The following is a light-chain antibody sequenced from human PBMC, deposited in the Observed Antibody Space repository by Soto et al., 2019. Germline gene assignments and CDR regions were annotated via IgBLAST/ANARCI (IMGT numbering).Light chain of an antibody. CDR1: QTVRDGY. J-gene: IGKJ2*01. CDR3: QQYGVSMFT. CDR2: GAS. Sequence: DIVLTQSPGTLSLSPGERATLSCRASQTVRDGYLAWYQQKPGQAPRLFIYGASARTTGIPDRFSGSGSGTDFTLTLSGLEPEDFAVYYCQQYGVSMFTFGQGAKLEIK. V-gene: IGKV3-20*01.